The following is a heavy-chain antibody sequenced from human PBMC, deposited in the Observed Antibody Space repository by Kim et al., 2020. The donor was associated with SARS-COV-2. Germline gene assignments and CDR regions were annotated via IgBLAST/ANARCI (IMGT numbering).Heavy chain of an antibody. J-gene: IGHJ6*03. V-gene: IGHV3-7*01. D-gene: IGHD6-13*01. CDR3: ARGGIAGYYYYYMDV. Sequence: VDSVKGRFTISRDNAKNSLYLQMNSLRAEDTAVYYCARGGIAGYYYYYMDVWGKGTTVTVSS.